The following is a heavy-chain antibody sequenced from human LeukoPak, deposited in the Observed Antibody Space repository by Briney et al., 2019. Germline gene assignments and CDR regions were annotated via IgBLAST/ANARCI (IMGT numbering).Heavy chain of an antibody. V-gene: IGHV1-18*01. J-gene: IGHJ4*02. D-gene: IGHD2-2*01. Sequence: GASVKVSCKASGYTFTSYGISWVRQAPGQGLEWMGWISTYNGNINYAQKLQGRVTMTTDTSTSTAYMELRSLRSDDTAVYYCARAGGPSGYCSSTSCYDYWGQGTLVTVSS. CDR3: ARAGGPSGYCSSTSCYDY. CDR2: ISTYNGNI. CDR1: GYTFTSYG.